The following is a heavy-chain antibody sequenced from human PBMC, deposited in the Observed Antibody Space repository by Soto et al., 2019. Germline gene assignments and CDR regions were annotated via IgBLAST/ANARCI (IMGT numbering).Heavy chain of an antibody. CDR3: ARGGDLYCSGGSCYSWFDP. V-gene: IGHV1-2*04. D-gene: IGHD2-15*01. J-gene: IGHJ5*02. Sequence: QVQLVQSGAEVKKPGASVKVSCKASGYTFTGYYMHWVRQAPGQGLEWMGWINPNSGGTNYAQKFQGWVTMTRDTSISTADTELSRLRSDDTAVYYCARGGDLYCSGGSCYSWFDPWGQGTLVTVSS. CDR1: GYTFTGYY. CDR2: INPNSGGT.